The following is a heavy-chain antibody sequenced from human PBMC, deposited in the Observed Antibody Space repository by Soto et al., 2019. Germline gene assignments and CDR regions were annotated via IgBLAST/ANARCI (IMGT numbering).Heavy chain of an antibody. CDR1: GFTFTSYW. V-gene: IGHV3-7*04. Sequence: DLVESGGGLVQPGGSLRLSCAASGFTFTSYWMSWVRQAPGKGLEWVANIKQDGSEKYYVDSVKGRFTISRDNAKNSLYLQMNSLRAEDTAVYYCARDYYDSSGYYPRFDYWGQGTLVTVSS. J-gene: IGHJ4*02. CDR3: ARDYYDSSGYYPRFDY. CDR2: IKQDGSEK. D-gene: IGHD3-22*01.